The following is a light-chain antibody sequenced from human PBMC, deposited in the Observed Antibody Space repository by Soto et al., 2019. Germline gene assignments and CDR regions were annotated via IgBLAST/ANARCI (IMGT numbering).Light chain of an antibody. CDR3: CSYAGSSTWV. J-gene: IGLJ3*02. CDR1: SSDVGSYNL. Sequence: QSALTQPASVSGSPGQSSTISCTGTSSDVGSYNLVSWYQQYPGKAPKLMIYEGSKRPSGVSNRFSGSKSGNTASLTISGLQAEDEADYYCCSYAGSSTWVFGGGTKLTVL. V-gene: IGLV2-23*01. CDR2: EGS.